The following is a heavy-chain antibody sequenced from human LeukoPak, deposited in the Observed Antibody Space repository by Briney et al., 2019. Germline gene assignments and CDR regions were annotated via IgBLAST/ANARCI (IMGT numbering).Heavy chain of an antibody. V-gene: IGHV1-18*01. CDR2: ISAYNGNT. Sequence: ASVKVSCKASGYTFTSYGISWVRQAPGQGLEWMGWISAYNGNTNYAQKLQGRVTMTTDKSTSTAYMELRSLRSDDTAVYYCARDRIGGYSRAHYFDYWGQGTLVTVSS. CDR1: GYTFTSYG. D-gene: IGHD1-26*01. CDR3: ARDRIGGYSRAHYFDY. J-gene: IGHJ4*02.